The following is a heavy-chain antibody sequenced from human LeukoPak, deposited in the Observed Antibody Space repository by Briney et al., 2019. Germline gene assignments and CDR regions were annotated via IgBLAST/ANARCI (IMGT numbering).Heavy chain of an antibody. Sequence: ASVKVSCKASGYTFTSYAINWVRQAPGQGLEWMGWINPNSGGTNYAQKFQGRVTMARDTSISTAYMELSRLRSDDTAVYYCARARSGWFGELSLYFQHWGQGTLVTVSS. D-gene: IGHD3-10*01. J-gene: IGHJ1*01. CDR2: INPNSGGT. CDR1: GYTFTSYA. CDR3: ARARSGWFGELSLYFQH. V-gene: IGHV1-2*02.